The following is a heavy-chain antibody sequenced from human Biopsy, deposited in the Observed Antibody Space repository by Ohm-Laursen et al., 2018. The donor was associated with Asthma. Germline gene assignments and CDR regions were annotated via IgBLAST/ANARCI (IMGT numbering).Heavy chain of an antibody. Sequence: SETLSLTCTVSGGSISSSRYYWGWIRQTPGKGLEWIGSIYYSGNTYYNPSLKSRVTISVDTSKNQFSLKLSSVTASDTAVYYCARVTRITIFGVGGIQDYWGQGTLVTVSS. CDR1: GGSISSSRYY. D-gene: IGHD3-3*01. CDR2: IYYSGNT. J-gene: IGHJ4*02. V-gene: IGHV4-39*07. CDR3: ARVTRITIFGVGGIQDY.